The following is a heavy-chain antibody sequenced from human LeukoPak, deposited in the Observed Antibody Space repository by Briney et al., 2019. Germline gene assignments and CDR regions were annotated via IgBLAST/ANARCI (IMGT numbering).Heavy chain of an antibody. Sequence: SETLSLTCTVSGGSISSYCWSWIRQPPGKGLKWIGYIYYSGSTNYNPSLKSRVTISVDTSKNQFSLKLSSVTAADTAVYYCASCDDSSGYSHYYYMDVWGKGTTVTVSS. V-gene: IGHV4-59*01. CDR3: ASCDDSSGYSHYYYMDV. D-gene: IGHD3-22*01. J-gene: IGHJ6*03. CDR1: GGSISSYC. CDR2: IYYSGST.